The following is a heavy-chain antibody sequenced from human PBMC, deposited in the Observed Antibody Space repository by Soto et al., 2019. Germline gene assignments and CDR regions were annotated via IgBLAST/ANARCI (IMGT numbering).Heavy chain of an antibody. Sequence: EVQLVESGGGLVQPGRSLRLSCAASGFTFDDYAMHWVRQAPGKGLEWVSGISWNSGSICYADSVKGRFTISRDNAKNSLYLQMNSLRAEDTALYYCAKALSSGSTDFDYWGQGTRVTVSA. V-gene: IGHV3-9*01. CDR1: GFTFDDYA. CDR3: AKALSSGSTDFDY. CDR2: ISWNSGSI. D-gene: IGHD6-19*01. J-gene: IGHJ4*02.